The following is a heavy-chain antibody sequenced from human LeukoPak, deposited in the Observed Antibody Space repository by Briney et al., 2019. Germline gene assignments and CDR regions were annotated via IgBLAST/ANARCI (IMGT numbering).Heavy chain of an antibody. CDR3: AKASVTLNWFDP. CDR1: GFTFSSYG. J-gene: IGHJ5*02. Sequence: PGGSLRLSCAASGFTFSSYGMHWVRQAPGKGLEWVSVIWFDGNNKYYTDSVKGRFTISRDNSKNTLYLQMNSLRAEDTAVYYCAKASVTLNWFDPWGQGTLVTVSS. V-gene: IGHV3-30*02. CDR2: IWFDGNNK. D-gene: IGHD2-21*02.